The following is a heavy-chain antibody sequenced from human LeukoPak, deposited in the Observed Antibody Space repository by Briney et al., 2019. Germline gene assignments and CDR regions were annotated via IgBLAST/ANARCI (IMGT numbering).Heavy chain of an antibody. J-gene: IGHJ4*02. V-gene: IGHV1-24*01. CDR2: FNREDDEP. CDR3: ATLDSYYDNSGRPLIPD. Sequence: WASVKVSCNISGYTLTDFSMHWVRQAPGKGLEWMGGFNREDDEPIYAPHFRGRVTVTEDTSTDTAYMELSSLRSEDTVVYYCATLDSYYDNSGRPLIPDWGQGTLVTVSS. D-gene: IGHD3-22*01. CDR1: GYTLTDFS.